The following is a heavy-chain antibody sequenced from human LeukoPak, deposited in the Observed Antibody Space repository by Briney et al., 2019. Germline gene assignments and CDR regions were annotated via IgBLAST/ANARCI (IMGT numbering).Heavy chain of an antibody. CDR2: IYYSGST. V-gene: IGHV4-59*08. D-gene: IGHD3-3*01. CDR3: ARVSTIFGVVRYYYYYMDV. Sequence: SETLSLTCTVSGGSISSYYWSWIRQPPGKGLEWIGYIYYSGSTNCNPSLKSRVTISVDTSKNQFSLKLSSVTAADTAVYYCARVSTIFGVVRYYYYYMDVWGKGTTVTVSS. CDR1: GGSISSYY. J-gene: IGHJ6*03.